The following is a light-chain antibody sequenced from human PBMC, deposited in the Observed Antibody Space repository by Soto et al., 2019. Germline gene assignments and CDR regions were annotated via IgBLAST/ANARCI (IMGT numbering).Light chain of an antibody. V-gene: IGKV3-15*01. CDR1: QSVRSN. CDR3: QHYNNLWG. CDR2: GAS. J-gene: IGKJ4*01. Sequence: EIVMTQSPATLSVSPGERVTLSCRASQSVRSNLAWYQQKPGQVPRVLIHGASTRATGIPDRFSGSGSGTEFTLTISSLQSEDFAVYYCQHYNNLWGFGGGTKVEIK.